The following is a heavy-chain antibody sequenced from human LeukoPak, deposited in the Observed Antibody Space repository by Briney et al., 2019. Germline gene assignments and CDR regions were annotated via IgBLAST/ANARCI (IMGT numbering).Heavy chain of an antibody. V-gene: IGHV4-39*07. CDR1: GGSISSSSYY. J-gene: IGHJ6*03. CDR2: IYYSGST. CDR3: ARDRNVAPDYDFWSGYYPPYYYMDV. Sequence: SETLSLTCTVSGGSISSSSYYWGWIRQPPGKGLEWIGSIYYSGSTYYNPSLKSRVTISVDTSKNQFSLKLSSVTAADTAVYYCARDRNVAPDYDFWSGYYPPYYYMDVWGKGTTVTVSS. D-gene: IGHD3-3*01.